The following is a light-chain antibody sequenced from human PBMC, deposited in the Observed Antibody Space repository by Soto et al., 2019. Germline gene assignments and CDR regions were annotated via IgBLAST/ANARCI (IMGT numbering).Light chain of an antibody. J-gene: IGKJ5*01. Sequence: DIQMTQSPAPLSASVGDRVTITCRASQSVRSWLAWYQQKPGTAPKLLIFDASRLESGVPSRFSGSGYGTDFSLTISNLQPEDVATYYCQQLYSHPLTFGGGTRLEIK. CDR3: QQLYSHPLT. CDR2: DAS. CDR1: QSVRSW. V-gene: IGKV1-5*01.